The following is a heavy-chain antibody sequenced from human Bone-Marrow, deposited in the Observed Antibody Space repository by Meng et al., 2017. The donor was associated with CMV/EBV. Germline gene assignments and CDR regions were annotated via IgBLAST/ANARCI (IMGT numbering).Heavy chain of an antibody. D-gene: IGHD1-26*01. CDR3: AREWELLVNWFDP. CDR2: INHSGST. CDR1: GFTFSSYS. V-gene: IGHV4-34*01. J-gene: IGHJ5*02. Sequence: ESLKISCAASGFTFSSYSMNWVRQAPGKGLEWIGEINHSGSTNYNPSLKSRVTISVDTSKNQFSLKLSSVTAADTAVYYCAREWELLVNWFDPWGQGTLVTVSS.